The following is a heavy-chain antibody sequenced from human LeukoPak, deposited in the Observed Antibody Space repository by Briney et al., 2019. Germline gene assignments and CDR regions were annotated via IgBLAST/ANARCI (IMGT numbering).Heavy chain of an antibody. Sequence: ASVKVSCKASGYTFTSYGISWARQAPGQGLEWMGWISAYNGNTNYAQKLQGRVTMTTDTSTSTAYMELRSLRSDDTAVYYCARDSPRVGLRYFDWLEDYWGQGTLVTVSS. V-gene: IGHV1-18*01. CDR1: GYTFTSYG. CDR3: ARDSPRVGLRYFDWLEDY. D-gene: IGHD3-9*01. J-gene: IGHJ4*02. CDR2: ISAYNGNT.